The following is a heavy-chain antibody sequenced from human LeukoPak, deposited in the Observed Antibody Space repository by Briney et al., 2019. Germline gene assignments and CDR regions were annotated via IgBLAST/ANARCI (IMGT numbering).Heavy chain of an antibody. Sequence: KSGGSLRLSCAASGFTFSDYYMSWIRQAPGKGLEWVSYISSSGSTIYYADSVKGRFTISRDNAKNSLYLQMNSLRAEDTAVYYCARDGTQVVPAAPFDYWGQGTLVTVSS. J-gene: IGHJ4*02. V-gene: IGHV3-11*01. D-gene: IGHD2-2*01. CDR1: GFTFSDYY. CDR3: ARDGTQVVPAAPFDY. CDR2: ISSSGSTI.